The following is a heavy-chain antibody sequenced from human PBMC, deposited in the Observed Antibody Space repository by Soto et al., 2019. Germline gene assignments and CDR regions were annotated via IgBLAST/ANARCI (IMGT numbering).Heavy chain of an antibody. Sequence: PWGSLRVSCFPYAFNFNSYAMRWVGQAPGKGLEFVSAISRYGADRYYADSVKGRFAISIDNSKKTLYLQMSSLRAEDTALYYCVQEGYMRSAWYGHFDYWGQGAMVTGSS. CDR2: ISRYGADR. J-gene: IGHJ4*02. D-gene: IGHD6-19*01. CDR1: AFNFNSYA. V-gene: IGHV3-64D*06. CDR3: VQEGYMRSAWYGHFDY.